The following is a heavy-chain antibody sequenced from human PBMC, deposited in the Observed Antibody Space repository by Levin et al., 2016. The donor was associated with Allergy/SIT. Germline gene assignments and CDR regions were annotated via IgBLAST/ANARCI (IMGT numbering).Heavy chain of an antibody. CDR2: VYYTGTT. CDR3: ATHAPSGYDFAY. V-gene: IGHV4-39*01. Sequence: PGKGLEYIGSVYYTGTTYYSPSLRSGVTISVDTSENQFSLRLSSVTAADTAVYYCATHAPSGYDFAYWGQGTLVTVSS. D-gene: IGHD5-12*01. J-gene: IGHJ4*02.